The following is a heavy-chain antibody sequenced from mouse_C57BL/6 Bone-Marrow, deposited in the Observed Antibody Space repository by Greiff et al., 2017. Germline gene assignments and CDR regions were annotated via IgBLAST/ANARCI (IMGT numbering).Heavy chain of an antibody. CDR3: AIREGYKPLFAY. CDR1: GYTFTSYW. D-gene: IGHD3-1*01. CDR2: IYPGSGST. V-gene: IGHV1-55*01. Sequence: QVQLQQPGAELVKPGASVKMSCKASGYTFTSYWITWVKQRPGQGLEWIGDIYPGSGSTNYNEKFKSKATLTVDTSSSTAYMQLSSLTSEDSAVYYCAIREGYKPLFAYWGQGTLVTVSA. J-gene: IGHJ3*01.